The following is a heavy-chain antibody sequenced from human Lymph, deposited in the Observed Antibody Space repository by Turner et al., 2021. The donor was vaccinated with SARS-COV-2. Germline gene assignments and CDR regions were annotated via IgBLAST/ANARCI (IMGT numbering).Heavy chain of an antibody. V-gene: IGHV1-2*02. Sequence: QVQLVQSGAEVKTPGASVNVSCKAAGYTFTGYYMHWVRQAPGQGLEWMGWINPNSGGTNYEQKFKGRVTMTRDTSISTADMELSRLRSDDTAVYYCARSRDLQSMVRGVDPFDYWGQGTLVTVSS. D-gene: IGHD3-10*01. CDR3: ARSRDLQSMVRGVDPFDY. CDR1: GYTFTGYY. CDR2: INPNSGGT. J-gene: IGHJ4*02.